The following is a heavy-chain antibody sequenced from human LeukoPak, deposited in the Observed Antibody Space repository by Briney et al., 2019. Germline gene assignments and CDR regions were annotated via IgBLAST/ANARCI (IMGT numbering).Heavy chain of an antibody. CDR1: GFTFSSYW. CDR3: ARGLRYSSGWYGDY. Sequence: PGGSLRLSCAASGFTFSSYWMSWVRQAPGKGLEWVANIKQDGSEKYYVDSVKGRFTISRDNAKNSLYLQMNSLRAEDTAVYYCARGLRYSSGWYGDYWGQGTLVTVSS. J-gene: IGHJ4*02. CDR2: IKQDGSEK. D-gene: IGHD6-19*01. V-gene: IGHV3-7*01.